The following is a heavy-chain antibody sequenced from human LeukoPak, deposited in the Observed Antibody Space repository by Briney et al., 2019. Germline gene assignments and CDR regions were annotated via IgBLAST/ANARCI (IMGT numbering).Heavy chain of an antibody. V-gene: IGHV3-30*02. CDR2: IRYDGNNK. Sequence: GGSLRLSCAASGFSFSNYDMHWVRQAPGKGLEWVAVIRYDGNNKYSADSVKGRFTISRDNSKNTLFLQMDTLRAEDTAVYYCAKGGSLGFDYWGQGTLVTVSS. CDR3: AKGGSLGFDY. D-gene: IGHD7-27*01. CDR1: GFSFSNYD. J-gene: IGHJ4*02.